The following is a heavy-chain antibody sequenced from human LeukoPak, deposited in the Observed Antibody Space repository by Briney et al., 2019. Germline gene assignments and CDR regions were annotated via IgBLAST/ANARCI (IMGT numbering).Heavy chain of an antibody. J-gene: IGHJ4*02. Sequence: GASVKVSCKASGYTFTSYGISWVRQAPGQGLEWMGWISAYNGNTNYAQKPQGRVTMTTDTSTSTADMELRSLRSDATAVYYCALSGSYAPFDYWGQGTLVTVSS. D-gene: IGHD1-26*01. CDR2: ISAYNGNT. V-gene: IGHV1-18*01. CDR1: GYTFTSYG. CDR3: ALSGSYAPFDY.